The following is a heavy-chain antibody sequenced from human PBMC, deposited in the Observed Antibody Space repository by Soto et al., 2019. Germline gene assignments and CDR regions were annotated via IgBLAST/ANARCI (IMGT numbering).Heavy chain of an antibody. CDR2: INYDGYS. CDR1: GGSITNYY. J-gene: IGHJ6*02. Sequence: QVQLQESGPGLVKPSETLSLTCTVSGGSITNYYCSWFRQPPGKGLEWIGYINYDGYSAYNLSLKRRVTLSTGASKTQFSLMLESVTATDTAVYYCARHGFGPLHGLVDVWGPGTTVIVSS. V-gene: IGHV4-59*08. D-gene: IGHD3-10*01. CDR3: ARHGFGPLHGLVDV.